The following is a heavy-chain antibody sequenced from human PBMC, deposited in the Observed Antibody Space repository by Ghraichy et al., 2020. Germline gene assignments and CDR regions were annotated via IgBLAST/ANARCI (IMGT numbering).Heavy chain of an antibody. D-gene: IGHD3-16*02. CDR2: INPNSGGT. Sequence: ASVKVSCKASGYTFTGYYMHWVRQAPGQGLEWMGWINPNSGGTKYAQKFQGWVTKTRDTSIRTAYMELSRLRSDDTAVYYCAREASQPEYYDYVWGSYRYRGDDAFDIWGQGTMVTVSS. V-gene: IGHV1-2*04. CDR3: AREASQPEYYDYVWGSYRYRGDDAFDI. CDR1: GYTFTGYY. J-gene: IGHJ3*02.